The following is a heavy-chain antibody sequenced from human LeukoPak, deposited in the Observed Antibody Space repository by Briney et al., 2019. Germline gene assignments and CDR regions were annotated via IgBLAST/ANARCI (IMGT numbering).Heavy chain of an antibody. J-gene: IGHJ4*02. CDR3: AIGYSYGTAFDY. V-gene: IGHV1-18*01. Sequence: ASVKVSCKASGYTFTSYDINWVRQATGQGLEWMGWISAYTGNTNYAQKLQGRVTMTTDTSTSTAYMELRNLRSDDTAVYYCAIGYSYGTAFDYWGQGTLVTVSS. CDR2: ISAYTGNT. CDR1: GYTFTSYD. D-gene: IGHD5-18*01.